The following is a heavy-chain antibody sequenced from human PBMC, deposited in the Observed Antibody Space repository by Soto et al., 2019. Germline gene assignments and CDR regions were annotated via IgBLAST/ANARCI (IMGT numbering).Heavy chain of an antibody. V-gene: IGHV3-23*01. Sequence: PGGSLRLSCAASGFFFSSYAMSWVRQAPGKGLEWVSGIGGSGGYKSYADSVKGRFTISRDNSKNTLYLQMESLGAKDTAVYYCAKDAAMVSSTFNYFDYWGQGTLVTVSS. D-gene: IGHD6-13*01. J-gene: IGHJ4*02. CDR1: GFFFSSYA. CDR2: IGGSGGYK. CDR3: AKDAAMVSSTFNYFDY.